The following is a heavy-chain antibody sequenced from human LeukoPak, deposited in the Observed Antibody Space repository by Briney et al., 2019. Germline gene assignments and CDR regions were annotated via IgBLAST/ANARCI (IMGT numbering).Heavy chain of an antibody. CDR1: GGSISSGGYY. J-gene: IGHJ3*02. D-gene: IGHD4-11*01. V-gene: IGHV4-30-2*01. CDR3: AQSNSDAFDI. Sequence: SQTLSLTCTVSGGSISSGGYYWSWIRQPPGKGLEWIGYIYHSGSTYYNPSLRSRVTISVDTSKNQFSLKLSSVTAADTAVYYCAQSNSDAFDIWGQGTMVTVSS. CDR2: IYHSGST.